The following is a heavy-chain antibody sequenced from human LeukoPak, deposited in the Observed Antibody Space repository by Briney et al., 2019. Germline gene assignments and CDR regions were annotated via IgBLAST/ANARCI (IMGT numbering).Heavy chain of an antibody. Sequence: ASVKVSCKAFGGTFSSYAISWVRQAPGQGLEWMGGIIPIFGTANYAQKFQGRVTITADKSTSTAYMELSSLRSEDTAVYYCARRHYYYYYMDVWGKGTTVTVSS. CDR1: GGTFSSYA. V-gene: IGHV1-69*06. CDR3: ARRHYYYYYMDV. CDR2: IIPIFGTA. J-gene: IGHJ6*03.